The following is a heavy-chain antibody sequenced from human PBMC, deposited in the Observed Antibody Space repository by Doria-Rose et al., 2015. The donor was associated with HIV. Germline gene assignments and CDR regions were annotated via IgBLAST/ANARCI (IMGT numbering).Heavy chain of an antibody. Sequence: SGPVLVKPTETLTLTCTVSGVSLSSPGMGVSWIRQPPGKALEWLANILTNDERSYKTSLKSRLTISRSTSKVQVVLTMTDMDPVDTATYYCARVKSSRWYHKYYFDFWGQGTLVIVSA. CDR2: ILTNDER. V-gene: IGHV2-26*01. CDR3: ARVKSSRWYHKYYFDF. CDR1: GVSLSSPGMG. D-gene: IGHD6-13*01. J-gene: IGHJ4*02.